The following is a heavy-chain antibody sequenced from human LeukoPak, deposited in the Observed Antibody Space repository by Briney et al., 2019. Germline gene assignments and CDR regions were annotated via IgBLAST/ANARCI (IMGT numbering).Heavy chain of an antibody. CDR1: GFTFSSYG. CDR3: AREQDIVTMVRGVIYWFDP. D-gene: IGHD3-10*01. J-gene: IGHJ5*02. Sequence: GGSLRLSCAASGFTFSSYGMHWVRQAPGKGLEWVAVISYDGSNKYYADSVKGRFTISRDNSKNTLYLQMNSLRAEDTAVYYCAREQDIVTMVRGVIYWFDPWGQGTLVTVSS. V-gene: IGHV3-30*03. CDR2: ISYDGSNK.